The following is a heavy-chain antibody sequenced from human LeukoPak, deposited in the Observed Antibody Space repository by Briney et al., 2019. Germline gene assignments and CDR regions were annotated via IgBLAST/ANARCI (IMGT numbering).Heavy chain of an antibody. CDR3: ANLLNY. J-gene: IGHJ4*02. Sequence: GESLQISCQASGSSFASYWIGWVRPVPGKGLEWMGLVYPGDSDTRYSPSFQGQVTISADKSITTAYLEWSSLKASDTAMYYCANLLNYWGQGTLVTVSS. CDR2: VYPGDSDT. D-gene: IGHD2-15*01. CDR1: GSSFASYW. V-gene: IGHV5-51*01.